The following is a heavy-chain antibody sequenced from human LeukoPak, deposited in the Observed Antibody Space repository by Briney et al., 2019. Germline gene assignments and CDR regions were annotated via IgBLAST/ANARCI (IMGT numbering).Heavy chain of an antibody. CDR3: ARFNTMVRGVTQYYYGMDV. D-gene: IGHD3-10*01. J-gene: IGHJ6*04. CDR1: GGSFSGYY. V-gene: IGHV4-34*01. Sequence: PSETLSLTCAVCGGSFSGYYWSWIRQPPGKGLEWIGEINHSGSTNYNPSLKSRVTMSVDTSKNQFSLKLSSVTAADTAVYYCARFNTMVRGVTQYYYGMDVWGKGTTVTVSS. CDR2: INHSGST.